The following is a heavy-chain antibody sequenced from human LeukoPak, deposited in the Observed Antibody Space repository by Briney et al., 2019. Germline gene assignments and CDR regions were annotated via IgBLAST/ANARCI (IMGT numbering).Heavy chain of an antibody. D-gene: IGHD6-13*01. CDR1: GFTFSSYS. Sequence: GGSLRLSCAASGFTFSSYSMNWVRQAPGKGLEWVSSISSSSSYIYYADSVKGRFTISRDNAKNSLYLQMNSLRAEDTAVYYCAREGFSMDAFDIWGQGTMVTVSS. CDR3: AREGFSMDAFDI. V-gene: IGHV3-21*01. J-gene: IGHJ3*02. CDR2: ISSSSSYI.